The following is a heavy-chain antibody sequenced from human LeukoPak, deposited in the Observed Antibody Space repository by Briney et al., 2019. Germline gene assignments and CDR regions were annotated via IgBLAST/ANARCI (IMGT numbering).Heavy chain of an antibody. CDR2: IIPIFGTA. Sequence: ASVKVSCKASGGTFSSYAISWVRQAPGQGLEWMGGIIPIFGTANYAQKFQGRVTITADKSTSTAYVELSSLRSEDTAVYYCARAYSSGWYDGGWFDPWGQGTLVTVSS. D-gene: IGHD6-19*01. J-gene: IGHJ5*02. V-gene: IGHV1-69*06. CDR1: GGTFSSYA. CDR3: ARAYSSGWYDGGWFDP.